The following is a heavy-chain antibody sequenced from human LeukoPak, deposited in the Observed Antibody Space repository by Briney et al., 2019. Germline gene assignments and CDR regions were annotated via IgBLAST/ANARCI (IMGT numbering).Heavy chain of an antibody. Sequence: PGGSLRLSCAASGFTFSSYAMHWVRRAPGKGLEWVAVISYDGSNKYYADSVKGRFTISRGNAKNSLYLQMNSLRAEDTAVYYCARDILEGRYGVFVWGQGTLVTVSS. J-gene: IGHJ4*02. D-gene: IGHD4-17*01. CDR3: ARDILEGRYGVFV. CDR1: GFTFSSYA. CDR2: ISYDGSNK. V-gene: IGHV3-30*03.